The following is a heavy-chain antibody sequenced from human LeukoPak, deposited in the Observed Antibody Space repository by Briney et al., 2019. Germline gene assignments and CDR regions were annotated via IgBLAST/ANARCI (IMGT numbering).Heavy chain of an antibody. CDR3: AKRTPYSSGSYYFDY. J-gene: IGHJ4*02. V-gene: IGHV3-23*01. Sequence: GGSLRLSCAASGFTFNTYAMSWVRQAPGKGLEWVSAISSSGGSTFHADSVKGRFTISRDNSKNTLYLQMNSLKAEDTAVYYCAKRTPYSSGSYYFDYWGQGTLVTVSS. CDR2: ISSSGGST. D-gene: IGHD3-22*01. CDR1: GFTFNTYA.